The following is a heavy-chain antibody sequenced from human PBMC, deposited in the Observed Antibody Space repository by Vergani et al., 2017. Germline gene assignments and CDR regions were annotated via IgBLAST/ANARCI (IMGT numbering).Heavy chain of an antibody. V-gene: IGHV1-2*02. CDR2: ISPKTGDT. CDR3: AHSWNFGRRDWFDS. D-gene: IGHD1-26*01. CDR1: ESTFSDYN. Sequence: VQLVQSGAEVKKPGESLKVSCQASESTFSDYNIHWVRQAPGQGLQWMGWISPKTGDTDYLQRFQDRVTMTRDASTKTVYLKMTRLTSDDTAIYYCAHSWNFGRRDWFDSWGPGTLVTVSS. J-gene: IGHJ5*01.